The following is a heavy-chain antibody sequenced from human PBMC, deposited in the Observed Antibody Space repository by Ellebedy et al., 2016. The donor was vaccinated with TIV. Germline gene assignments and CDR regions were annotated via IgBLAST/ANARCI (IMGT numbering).Heavy chain of an antibody. J-gene: IGHJ4*02. CDR3: ARDRTSGDGYWVFDN. CDR2: IFGCDGQR. CDR1: GFTFSPYA. V-gene: IGHV3-23*01. Sequence: PGGSLRLSCAASGFTFSPYAMAWVRKAPGKGLEWVSGIFGCDGQRYADSWKGRFTISSDNSKSTVDLQMNSLRAEDTAVYFCARDRTSGDGYWVFDNWGQGTLVSVSS. D-gene: IGHD5-18*01.